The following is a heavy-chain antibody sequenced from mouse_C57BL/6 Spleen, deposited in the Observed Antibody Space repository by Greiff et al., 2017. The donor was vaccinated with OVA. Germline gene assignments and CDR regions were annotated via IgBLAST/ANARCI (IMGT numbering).Heavy chain of an antibody. D-gene: IGHD4-1*01. CDR2: ISSGSSTI. CDR3: ARLGTGDFDY. CDR1: GFTFSDYG. V-gene: IGHV5-17*01. J-gene: IGHJ2*01. Sequence: EVHLVESGGGLVKPGGSLKLSCAASGFTFSDYGMHWVRQAPEKGLEWVAYISSGSSTIYYADTVKGRFTISRDNAKNTLCLQMTSLRCEDTAMEYCARLGTGDFDYWGQGTTLTVSS.